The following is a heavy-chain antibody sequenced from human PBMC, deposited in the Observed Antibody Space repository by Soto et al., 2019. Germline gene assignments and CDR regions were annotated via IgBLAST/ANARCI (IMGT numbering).Heavy chain of an antibody. J-gene: IGHJ4*02. V-gene: IGHV3-30-3*02. Sequence: AGGSLRLSCAASGFTFSSYAMHWVRQAPGKGLEWVAVISYDGSNKYYADSVKGRFTISRDNSKNTLYLQMNSLRAEDTAVYYCANELSPYGSGSYQPSGYWGQGTLVTVSS. CDR2: ISYDGSNK. D-gene: IGHD3-10*01. CDR3: ANELSPYGSGSYQPSGY. CDR1: GFTFSSYA.